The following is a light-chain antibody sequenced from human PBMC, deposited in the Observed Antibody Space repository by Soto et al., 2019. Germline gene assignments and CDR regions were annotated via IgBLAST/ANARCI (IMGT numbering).Light chain of an antibody. CDR2: SNS. V-gene: IGLV1-44*01. J-gene: IGLJ1*01. CDR1: SSNIGSSV. CDR3: ASWDDSLTGPV. Sequence: QSVLTQPPSASGTPGQRVTVSCSGSSSNIGSSVVNWYQHITTTAPKLLIYSNSQRPSGVPDRFSGSKSGTSASLAISGLQSNHEANYYCASWDDSLTGPVFGTGTKVTVL.